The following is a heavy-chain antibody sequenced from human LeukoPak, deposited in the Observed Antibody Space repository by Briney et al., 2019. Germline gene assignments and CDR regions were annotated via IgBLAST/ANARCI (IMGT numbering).Heavy chain of an antibody. V-gene: IGHV1-2*02. D-gene: IGHD3-16*01. CDR3: SLSLGDPLTGDP. J-gene: IGHJ5*02. CDR1: GYTFTGYY. CDR2: INPNSGGT. Sequence: ASVKVSCTASGYTFTGYYMHWVRQAPGQGLEWMGWINPNSGGTNYAQKFQGRVTMTRDTSISTAHMELSRLRSDDTAVYYCSLSLGDPLTGDPWGQGTLVTVSS.